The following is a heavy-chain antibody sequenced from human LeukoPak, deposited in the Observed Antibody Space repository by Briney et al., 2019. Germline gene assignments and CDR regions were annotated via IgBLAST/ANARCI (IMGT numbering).Heavy chain of an antibody. J-gene: IGHJ3*02. V-gene: IGHV3-23*01. D-gene: IGHD3-22*01. CDR1: GLTFSSYA. Sequence: GGSLRLSCAASGLTFSSYAMSWVRQAPGKGLEWVSAISGSGGSTYYADSVKGRFTISRDNSKNTLYLQMNSLRAEDTAVYYCAKNRQKWLLLLDAFDIWGQGTMVTVSS. CDR2: ISGSGGST. CDR3: AKNRQKWLLLLDAFDI.